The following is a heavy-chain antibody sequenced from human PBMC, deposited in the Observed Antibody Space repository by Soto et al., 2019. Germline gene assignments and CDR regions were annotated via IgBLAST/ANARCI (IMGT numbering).Heavy chain of an antibody. V-gene: IGHV1-3*01. Sequence: ASVKVSCKASGYTFTSYAMHWVRQAPGQRLEWMGWINAGNGNTKYSQKFQGRVTITRDTSASTAYMELGSLRSEDTAVYYCARAVGGPTSNLDYWGQGTLVTVSS. J-gene: IGHJ4*02. CDR2: INAGNGNT. CDR1: GYTFTSYA. CDR3: ARAVGGPTSNLDY. D-gene: IGHD3-16*01.